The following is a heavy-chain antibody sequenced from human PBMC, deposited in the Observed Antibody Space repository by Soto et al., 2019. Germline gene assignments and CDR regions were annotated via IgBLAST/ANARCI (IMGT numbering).Heavy chain of an antibody. Sequence: SETLSLTCTVSGGSISRGGYYWSWIRQHPGKGLEWIGYIYYSGSTYYNPSLKSRVTISVDTSKNQFSLKLSSVTAADTSVYYWASRYGSCFDYWGQGTLVTVSS. J-gene: IGHJ4*02. D-gene: IGHD5-18*01. CDR1: GGSISRGGYY. CDR3: ASRYGSCFDY. CDR2: IYYSGST. V-gene: IGHV4-31*03.